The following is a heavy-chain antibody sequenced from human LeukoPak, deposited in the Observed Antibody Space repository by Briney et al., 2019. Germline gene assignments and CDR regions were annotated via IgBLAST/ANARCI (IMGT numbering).Heavy chain of an antibody. CDR1: GFTFSGYS. D-gene: IGHD5-12*01. V-gene: IGHV3-21*01. J-gene: IGHJ4*02. CDR2: ISSTSSFI. CDR3: AREKVDSGYTAYAGAY. Sequence: PGGSLRLSCAASGFTFSGYSMKWVRQAPGKGLEWVSSISSTSSFIWYADSVKGRFTISRDNTKNSLFLQMNSLRAEDTAVYYCAREKVDSGYTAYAGAYWGQGTLVTVSS.